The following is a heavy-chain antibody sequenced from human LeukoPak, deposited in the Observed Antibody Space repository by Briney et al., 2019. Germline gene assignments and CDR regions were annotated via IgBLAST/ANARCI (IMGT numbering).Heavy chain of an antibody. Sequence: PSETLSLTCTVSGYSISSGYYWGWIRQPPGEGLEWIGSIYHSGSTYYNPSLKSRVTISVDTSKNQFSLKLSSVTAADTAVYYCARSTPTSFWSGYYIHYYYMDVWGKGTTVTVSS. CDR3: ARSTPTSFWSGYYIHYYYMDV. CDR1: GYSISSGYY. V-gene: IGHV4-38-2*02. J-gene: IGHJ6*03. D-gene: IGHD3-3*01. CDR2: IYHSGST.